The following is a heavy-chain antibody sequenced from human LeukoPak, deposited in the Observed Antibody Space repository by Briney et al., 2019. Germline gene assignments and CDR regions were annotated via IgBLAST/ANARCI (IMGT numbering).Heavy chain of an antibody. V-gene: IGHV3-74*01. J-gene: IGHJ6*02. CDR1: GFTFSSYW. Sequence: PGGSLRLSCAASGFTFSSYWMHWVRQAPGKGLVWVSRINSDGSSTSYADSVKGRFTISRDNAKNTLYLQMNSLRAEDTAVYYCARALYSSSGYSYYGMDVWGQGTTVTVSS. CDR2: INSDGSST. CDR3: ARALYSSSGYSYYGMDV. D-gene: IGHD6-6*01.